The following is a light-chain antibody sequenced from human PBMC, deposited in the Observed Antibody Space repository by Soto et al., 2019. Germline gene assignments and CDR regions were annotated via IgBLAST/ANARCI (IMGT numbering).Light chain of an antibody. Sequence: EIVLTQSPGTLSLFPGKRATLSCRASQSLITRYLAWYQQKPGQGPRLLIYGASSRATGIPDRFSGSGSGTDFTLTISRLEPEDFAVYSCQQYGTSPTFGQGTRLEIK. CDR1: QSLITRY. J-gene: IGKJ5*01. CDR2: GAS. CDR3: QQYGTSPT. V-gene: IGKV3-20*01.